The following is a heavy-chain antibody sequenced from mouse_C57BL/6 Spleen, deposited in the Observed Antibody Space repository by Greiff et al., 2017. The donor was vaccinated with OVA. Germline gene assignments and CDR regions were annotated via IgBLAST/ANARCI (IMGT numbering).Heavy chain of an antibody. D-gene: IGHD1-3*01. CDR3: ARLYNYDDMDY. V-gene: IGHV1-82*01. Sequence: QVQLKESGPELVKPGASVKISCKASGYAFSSSWMNWVKQRPGKGLEWIGRIYPGDGDTNYNGKFKGKATLTADKSSSTAYMQLSSLTSEDSAFYFSARLYNYDDMDYWGQGTSVTVSS. CDR2: IYPGDGDT. CDR1: GYAFSSSW. J-gene: IGHJ4*01.